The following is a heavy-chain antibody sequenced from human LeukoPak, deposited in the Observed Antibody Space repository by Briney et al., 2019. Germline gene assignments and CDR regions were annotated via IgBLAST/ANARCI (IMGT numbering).Heavy chain of an antibody. V-gene: IGHV3-7*01. D-gene: IGHD5-24*01. J-gene: IGHJ4*02. CDR2: VNPAGISE. CDR1: GFTFTNYW. Sequence: GGSLRLSCAASGFTFTNYWMNWVRQAPGKGLEWVANVNPAGISEYYVDSVKGRFTISRDNVKSSLYLEMNSLRVEDTAVYYCTRERWLQPDYWGQGTLVAVSS. CDR3: TRERWLQPDY.